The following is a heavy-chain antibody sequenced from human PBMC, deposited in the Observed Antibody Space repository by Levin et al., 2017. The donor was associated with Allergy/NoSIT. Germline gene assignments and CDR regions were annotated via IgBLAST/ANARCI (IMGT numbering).Heavy chain of an antibody. Sequence: KPSETLSLTCTVSGGSISSYYWSWIRQPPGKGLEWIGYIYYSGSTNYNPSLKSRVTISVDTSKNQFSLKLSSVTAADTAVYYCARGYREYSSSSWNYYYYYMDVWGKGTTVTVSS. CDR3: ARGYREYSSSSWNYYYYYMDV. CDR2: IYYSGST. V-gene: IGHV4-59*01. J-gene: IGHJ6*03. D-gene: IGHD6-6*01. CDR1: GGSISSYY.